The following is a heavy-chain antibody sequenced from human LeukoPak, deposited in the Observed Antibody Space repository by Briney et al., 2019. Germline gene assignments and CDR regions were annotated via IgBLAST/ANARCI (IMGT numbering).Heavy chain of an antibody. D-gene: IGHD3-3*01. CDR3: ARTTYDFWSGFFYYYYMDV. CDR1: GGSISSGDYY. CDR2: IYYSGST. V-gene: IGHV4-30-4*08. Sequence: SQTLSLTCTVSGGSISSGDYYWSWIRQPPGKGLEWIGYIYYSGSTYYNPSLKSRVTISVDTSKNQFSLKLSSVTAADTVVYCCARTTYDFWSGFFYYYYMDVWGKGTTVTVSS. J-gene: IGHJ6*03.